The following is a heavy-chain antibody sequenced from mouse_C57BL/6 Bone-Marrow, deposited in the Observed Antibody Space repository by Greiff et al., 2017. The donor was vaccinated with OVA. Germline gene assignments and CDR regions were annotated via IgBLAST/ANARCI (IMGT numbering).Heavy chain of an antibody. D-gene: IGHD2-4*01. Sequence: QVQLQQSGAELARPGASVKLSCKASGYTFTSYGISWVKQRTGQGLEWIGEIYPRSGNTYYNEKFKGKATLTADKSSSTAYMELRSLTSEDSAVYFCARPFYFEGWYFDVWGTGTTVTVAS. V-gene: IGHV1-81*01. CDR1: GYTFTSYG. CDR3: ARPFYFEGWYFDV. J-gene: IGHJ1*03. CDR2: IYPRSGNT.